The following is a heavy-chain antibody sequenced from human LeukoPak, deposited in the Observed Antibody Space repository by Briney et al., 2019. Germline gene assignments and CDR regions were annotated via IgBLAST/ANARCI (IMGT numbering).Heavy chain of an antibody. D-gene: IGHD4-17*01. CDR1: GGSFSGYY. J-gene: IGHJ6*02. CDR3: ARVDYGDYIDYYYYGMDV. V-gene: IGHV4-34*01. CDR2: INHSGST. Sequence: SETLSLTCAVYGGSFSGYYWSWIRQPPGKGLEWIGEINHSGSTNYNPSLKSRVTISVDTFKNQFSLKLSSVTAADTAVYYCARVDYGDYIDYYYYGMDVWGQGTRSPSP.